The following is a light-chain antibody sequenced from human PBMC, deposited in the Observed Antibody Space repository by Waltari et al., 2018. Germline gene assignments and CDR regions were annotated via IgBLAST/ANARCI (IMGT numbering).Light chain of an antibody. J-gene: IGKJ1*01. CDR3: QQYNNWPPGT. CDR1: QSIGSR. CDR2: GAS. V-gene: IGKV3-15*01. Sequence: ETVVTQSPATLSVSPGGRATLSCKTSQSIGSRLAWYQQKPGQAPRLLIYGASVRAIGIPARFSGSGSETEFTLTISSLQSEDFAVYYCQQYNNWPPGTFGQGTKVEI.